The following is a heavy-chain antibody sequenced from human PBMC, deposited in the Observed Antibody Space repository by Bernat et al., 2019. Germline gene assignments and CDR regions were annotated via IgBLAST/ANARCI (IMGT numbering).Heavy chain of an antibody. CDR1: GYTFTSYG. Sequence: QVQLVQSGAEVKKPGASVKVSCKASGYTFTSYGISWVRQAPGQGLEWMGWISAYNGNTNYAQKLQGRVTMTTDTSTSTAYMELRSLRSDDTAVYYCASTLKNVVVTEMGAFDIWGQGTMVTVSS. V-gene: IGHV1-18*01. D-gene: IGHD2-21*02. CDR2: ISAYNGNT. J-gene: IGHJ3*02. CDR3: ASTLKNVVVTEMGAFDI.